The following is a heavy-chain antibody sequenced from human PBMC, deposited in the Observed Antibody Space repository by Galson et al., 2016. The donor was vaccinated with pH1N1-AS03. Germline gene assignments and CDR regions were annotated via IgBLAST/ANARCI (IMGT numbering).Heavy chain of an antibody. D-gene: IGHD3-3*01. Sequence: SLRLACAASGFTFRRHGMHWVRQAPGKGLEWVAGIWYDGSSQYYEDSVKGRFTISRENSKDTLYLQMNSLRAEDTAVYYCARDQRSITIFGLVTKGEKYNYKGMDVWGQGTTVAVTS. CDR2: IWYDGSSQ. V-gene: IGHV3-33*01. CDR1: GFTFRRHG. CDR3: ARDQRSITIFGLVTKGEKYNYKGMDV. J-gene: IGHJ6*02.